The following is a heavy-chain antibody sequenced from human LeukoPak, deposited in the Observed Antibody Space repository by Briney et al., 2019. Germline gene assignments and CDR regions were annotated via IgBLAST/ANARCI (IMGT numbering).Heavy chain of an antibody. D-gene: IGHD3-10*01. J-gene: IGHJ4*02. CDR1: GGTFSSYA. CDR2: IIPIFGTA. Sequence: ASVKVSCKASGGTFSSYAISWVRQAPGQGLKWMGGIIPIFGTANYAQKFQGRVTITADKSTSTAYMELSSLRSEDTAVYYCAATDYYGSGSYYIVPYYFDYWGLGTLVTVSS. CDR3: AATDYYGSGSYYIVPYYFDY. V-gene: IGHV1-69*06.